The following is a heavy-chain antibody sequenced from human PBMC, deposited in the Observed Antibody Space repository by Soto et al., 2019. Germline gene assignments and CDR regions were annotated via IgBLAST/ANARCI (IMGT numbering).Heavy chain of an antibody. V-gene: IGHV3-30*03. Sequence: QVQLVESGGGVVQPGRSLRLSCAASGFTFSSYGMHWVRQAQGKGLEWVAVISYDGSNKYYADSVKGRFTISRDNSKNTLYLKMNSLRAEDTAVYYCASGTDYGDIRGYFDYCGQGTLVTVSS. D-gene: IGHD4-17*01. J-gene: IGHJ4*02. CDR3: ASGTDYGDIRGYFDY. CDR1: GFTFSSYG. CDR2: ISYDGSNK.